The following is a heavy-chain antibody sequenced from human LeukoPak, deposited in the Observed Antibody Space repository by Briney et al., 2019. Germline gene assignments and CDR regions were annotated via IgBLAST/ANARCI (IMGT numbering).Heavy chain of an antibody. CDR2: IKQDGSEK. J-gene: IGHJ5*01. Sequence: GGSLRLSCAGSGFTFSSYWMIWVPQAPGKGREGVANIKQDGSEKYCVDSVKGRFTISRDNAKNSLYLQMTSLRAEDTAVYYCSRQSKYYDILTGYYQYNWFDPWGQGTLVTVSS. CDR1: GFTFSSYW. CDR3: SRQSKYYDILTGYYQYNWFDP. D-gene: IGHD3-9*01. V-gene: IGHV3-7*01.